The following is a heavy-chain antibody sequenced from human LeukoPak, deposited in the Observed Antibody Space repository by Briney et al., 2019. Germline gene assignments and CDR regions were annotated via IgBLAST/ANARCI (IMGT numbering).Heavy chain of an antibody. Sequence: KPSETLSFTCTVSGGSINNDYWSWIRQPPGKGQEWLGYIKYNGYTNYNPSLKSRVTMSIDASKKQFSLKLSSVTAADTAVYYCARSKMLLREGFDYWGQGTLVTVSS. J-gene: IGHJ4*02. CDR3: ARSKMLLREGFDY. CDR1: GGSINNDY. CDR2: IKYNGYT. V-gene: IGHV4-59*01. D-gene: IGHD3-16*01.